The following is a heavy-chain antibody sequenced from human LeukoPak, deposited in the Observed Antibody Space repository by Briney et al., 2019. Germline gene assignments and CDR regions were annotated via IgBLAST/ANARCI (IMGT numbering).Heavy chain of an antibody. CDR2: INPNSGGT. D-gene: IGHD4-11*01. CDR1: GYTFTGYY. CDR3: ARESPDLDYSCDY. V-gene: IGHV1-2*02. J-gene: IGHJ4*02. Sequence: GSSVKVSCKASGYTFTGYYMQWVCQAPEQGVEWMGWINPNSGGTNYAQKFQGRVTMTRDTSISTAYMELSRLRSDDTAVYYCARESPDLDYSCDYWGQGTLVTVSS.